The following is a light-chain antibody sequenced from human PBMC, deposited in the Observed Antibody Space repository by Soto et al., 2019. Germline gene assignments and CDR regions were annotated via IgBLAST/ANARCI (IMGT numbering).Light chain of an antibody. Sequence: DLLLTQSPSSLSASVGDRVTITCRASQTIDNYLSWYQQKPGKAPKLLIYAASSLQSGVPSRFSGSRSGTDFTLTISSLQPGDFATYYCQQSYNMPTFGPGTKVDFK. CDR3: QQSYNMPT. CDR2: AAS. V-gene: IGKV1-39*01. J-gene: IGKJ3*01. CDR1: QTIDNY.